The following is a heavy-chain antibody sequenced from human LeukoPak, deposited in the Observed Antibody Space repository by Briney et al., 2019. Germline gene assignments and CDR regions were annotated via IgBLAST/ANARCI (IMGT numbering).Heavy chain of an antibody. CDR3: ASWGGRVATMDGGGVDY. D-gene: IGHD5-12*01. CDR2: IIPILGIA. Sequence: GSSVNVSCKASGGTFSSYAISWVRQAPGQGLEWMGRIIPILGIANYAQKFQGRVTITADKSTSTAYMELSSLRSEDTAVYYCASWGGRVATMDGGGVDYWGQGTLVTVSS. J-gene: IGHJ4*02. CDR1: GGTFSSYA. V-gene: IGHV1-69*04.